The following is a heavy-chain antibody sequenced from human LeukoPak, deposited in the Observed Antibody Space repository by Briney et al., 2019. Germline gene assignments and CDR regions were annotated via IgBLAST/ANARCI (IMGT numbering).Heavy chain of an antibody. CDR3: ARETAITIFGVVIIPYYYYMDV. CDR1: GGSFSAYY. CDR2: INHSGST. Sequence: PSETLSLTCAVYGGSFSAYYWSWIRQPPGKGLEWIGEINHSGSTNYNPSLKSRVTISVDTSKNQFSLKLSSVTAADTAVYYCARETAITIFGVVIIPYYYYMDVWGKGTTVTVSS. J-gene: IGHJ6*03. D-gene: IGHD3-3*01. V-gene: IGHV4-34*01.